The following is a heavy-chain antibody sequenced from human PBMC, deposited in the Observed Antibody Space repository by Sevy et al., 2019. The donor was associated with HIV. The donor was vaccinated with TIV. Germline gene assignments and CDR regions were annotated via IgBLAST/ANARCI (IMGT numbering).Heavy chain of an antibody. D-gene: IGHD3-16*02. CDR1: GFTFDDYA. V-gene: IGHV3-9*01. Sequence: GGSLRLSCAASGFTFDDYAMHWVRQAPGKGLEWVSGISWNSGSIGYADSVKGRFTISRDNAKNSMYLQMNSLRAEDTALYYCAKGVGGAITHYFDYWGQGTLVTVSS. J-gene: IGHJ4*02. CDR2: ISWNSGSI. CDR3: AKGVGGAITHYFDY.